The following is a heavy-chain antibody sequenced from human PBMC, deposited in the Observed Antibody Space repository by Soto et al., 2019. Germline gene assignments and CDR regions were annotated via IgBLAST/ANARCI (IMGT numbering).Heavy chain of an antibody. J-gene: IGHJ3*02. V-gene: IGHV1-18*04. CDR3: ARSIVSRTTDAFDI. CDR1: GYTFTSYG. D-gene: IGHD4-17*01. Sequence: ASVKVSCKASGYTFTSYGITWVRQAPGQGLEWMGRISACNGNTSYAQKLQGRVTMTRDTSTSTVYRELSSLRSEDTAVYYCARSIVSRTTDAFDIWGQGTMVTVSS. CDR2: ISACNGNT.